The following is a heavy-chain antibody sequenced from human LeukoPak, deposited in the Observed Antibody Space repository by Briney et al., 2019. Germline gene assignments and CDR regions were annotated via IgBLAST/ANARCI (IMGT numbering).Heavy chain of an antibody. D-gene: IGHD2-8*01. V-gene: IGHV3-23*01. Sequence: GGSLRLSCAASGFTFSSYAMSWVRQAPGKGLEWVAAISGSGGSTYYADSVKGRFTISRDNSKNTLYLQMNSLRAEDTAVYYCARSQTYYYFDYWGQGTLVTVSS. CDR1: GFTFSSYA. CDR2: ISGSGGST. CDR3: ARSQTYYYFDY. J-gene: IGHJ4*02.